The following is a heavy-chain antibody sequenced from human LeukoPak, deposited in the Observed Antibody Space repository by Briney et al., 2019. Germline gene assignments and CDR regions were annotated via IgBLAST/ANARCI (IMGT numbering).Heavy chain of an antibody. J-gene: IGHJ4*02. V-gene: IGHV3-7*01. D-gene: IGHD2-8*02. CDR3: ATYTQHFGAPGGADY. CDR1: RFTFSDYW. Sequence: GGSLRLSCAASRFTFSDYWMRWVRQAPGKGLEWVAAINKDESEKRYVDSVKGRFTISRDNARNSVYLQMTSLGAEDTAVYYCATYTQHFGAPGGADYWGLGTLVTVSS. CDR2: INKDESEK.